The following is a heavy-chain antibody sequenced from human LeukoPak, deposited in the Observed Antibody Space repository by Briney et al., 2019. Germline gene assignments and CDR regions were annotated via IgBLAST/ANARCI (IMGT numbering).Heavy chain of an antibody. CDR3: ARGEYCSGGTCYYYGMDV. J-gene: IGHJ6*02. Sequence: PSETLSLTCTVSGGSISSYYWSWIRQPPGKGLEWIGYIYYSGSTNYNPSLKNRVTISVDTSKNQFSLKLSSVTAADTAVYYCARGEYCSGGTCYYYGMDVWGQGTTVTVSS. D-gene: IGHD2-15*01. CDR2: IYYSGST. CDR1: GGSISSYY. V-gene: IGHV4-59*01.